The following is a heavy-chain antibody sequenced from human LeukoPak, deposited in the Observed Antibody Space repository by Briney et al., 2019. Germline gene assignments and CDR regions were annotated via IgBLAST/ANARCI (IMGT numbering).Heavy chain of an antibody. Sequence: EGSLRLSCAASGFTFSSYWMSWVRQAPGKGLEWVASIKQDGSEKYYVDSVRGRFTMSRDNAKNSLYVQMNSLRAEDTAVYYCARAWQKAFDIWGQGTMVTVSS. J-gene: IGHJ3*02. CDR3: ARAWQKAFDI. CDR1: GFTFSSYW. V-gene: IGHV3-7*04. CDR2: IKQDGSEK.